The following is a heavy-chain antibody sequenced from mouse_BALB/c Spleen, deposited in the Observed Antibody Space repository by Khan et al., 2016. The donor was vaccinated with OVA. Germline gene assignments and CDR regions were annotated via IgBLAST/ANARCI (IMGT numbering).Heavy chain of an antibody. J-gene: IGHJ1*01. CDR2: ISSGSTYT. D-gene: IGHD2-1*01. CDR3: TRDGNYAHWYFDV. V-gene: IGHV5-6-4*01. Sequence: EVELVESGGGLVNPGGSLKLSCAASGFSFSSYTMSWVRQTPEKRLEWVATISSGSTYTYYPASVKGRFSLSRDKAKNTLYLEMSSLKSEDTAMYYCTRDGNYAHWYFDVWGAGTTVTVSS. CDR1: GFSFSSYT.